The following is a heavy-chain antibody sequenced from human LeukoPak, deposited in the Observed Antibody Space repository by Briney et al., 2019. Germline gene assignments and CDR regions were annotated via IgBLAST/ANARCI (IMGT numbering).Heavy chain of an antibody. Sequence: SETLSLTRAVYGDTLSRYYCTWIRQPPGKGLEWLGEINPSGSPKYNPSLKSRATISEDTTKNQFSLRMTSVSAADTALYYCASVRHEPLEYYYYVDVWGKGTTVTV. CDR2: INPSGSP. D-gene: IGHD2/OR15-2a*01. CDR3: ASVRHEPLEYYYYVDV. V-gene: IGHV4-34*01. J-gene: IGHJ6*03. CDR1: GDTLSRYY.